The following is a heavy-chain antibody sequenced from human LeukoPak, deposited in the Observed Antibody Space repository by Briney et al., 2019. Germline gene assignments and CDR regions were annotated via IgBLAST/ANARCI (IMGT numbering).Heavy chain of an antibody. Sequence: PSETLSLTCTVSGYSISSGYYWGWIRQPPGKGLEWIGSIYHSGSTYYNPSLKSRVTISVDTSKNQFSLKLSSVTAADTAVYYCARVAYCGGDCYSADYYFDYWGQGTLVTVSP. V-gene: IGHV4-38-2*02. J-gene: IGHJ4*02. D-gene: IGHD2-21*02. CDR1: GYSISSGYY. CDR3: ARVAYCGGDCYSADYYFDY. CDR2: IYHSGST.